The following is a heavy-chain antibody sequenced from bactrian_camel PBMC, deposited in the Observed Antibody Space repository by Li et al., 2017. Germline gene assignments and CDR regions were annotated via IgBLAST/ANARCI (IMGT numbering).Heavy chain of an antibody. CDR3: AAMRCIGAIPSNIVTTSSLWGY. D-gene: IGHD4*01. CDR1: GFTFSSRY. Sequence: VQLVESGGGSVQAGGSLRLSCAASGFTFSSRYMTWVRQAPGKEREGVATIDSVGSTLYADSVKGRFTISQDNAKVTLYLQMNSLESDDTAMYYCAAMRCIGAIPSNIVTTSSLWGYWGQGTQVTVS. V-gene: IGHV3S67*01. J-gene: IGHJ6*01. CDR2: IDSVGST.